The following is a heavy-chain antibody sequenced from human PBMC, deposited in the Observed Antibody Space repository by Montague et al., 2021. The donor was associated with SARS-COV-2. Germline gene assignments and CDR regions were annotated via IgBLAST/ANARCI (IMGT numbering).Heavy chain of an antibody. D-gene: IGHD3-22*01. CDR1: GFPFSSYK. Sequence: LRLSCAASGFPFSSYKMTWVRQAPGMGLEWISYISSSSSSTYYADSVKGRFTISRDNAKNSLYLQMNSLRDEDTAVYYCARAFNWSPDFDSSGSEAFDFWGQGTLVTVSS. CDR3: ARAFNWSPDFDSSGSEAFDF. CDR2: ISSSSSST. V-gene: IGHV3-48*02. J-gene: IGHJ4*02.